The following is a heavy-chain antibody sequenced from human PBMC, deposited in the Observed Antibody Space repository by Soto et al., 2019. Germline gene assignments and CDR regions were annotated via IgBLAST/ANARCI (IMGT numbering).Heavy chain of an antibody. D-gene: IGHD3-9*01. CDR1: GYTFTSYA. CDR3: AISYYDILTGYYTPLYYYYGMDV. J-gene: IGHJ6*02. CDR2: INAGNGNT. V-gene: IGHV1-3*01. Sequence: GASVKVSCKASGYTFTSYAMHWVRQAPGQRLEWMGWINAGNGNTKYSQKFQGRVTITRDTSANTAYMELSSLRSEDTAVYYCAISYYDILTGYYTPLYYYYGMDVWGQGTTVTVS.